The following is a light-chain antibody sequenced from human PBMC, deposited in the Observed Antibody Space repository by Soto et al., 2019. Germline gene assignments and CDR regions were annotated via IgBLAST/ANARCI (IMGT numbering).Light chain of an antibody. CDR2: GTS. CDR3: HQYGDSPQT. V-gene: IGKV3-20*01. Sequence: EIVMTQSPATLSVSPVERATLSCRASQSVSSNLAWYQQKPGQAPRLLIYGTSRRATGIPDRFSGSGSGTDFTLTISSLEPEDFAVYYCHQYGDSPQTFGQGTKVDIK. CDR1: QSVSSN. J-gene: IGKJ2*01.